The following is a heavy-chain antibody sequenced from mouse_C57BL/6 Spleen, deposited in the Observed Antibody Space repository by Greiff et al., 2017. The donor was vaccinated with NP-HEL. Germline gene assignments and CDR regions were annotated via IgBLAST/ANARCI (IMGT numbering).Heavy chain of an antibody. V-gene: IGHV5-9*01. J-gene: IGHJ3*01. CDR3: ARHRDYGSSTFAY. D-gene: IGHD1-1*01. CDR2: ISGGGGNT. Sequence: EVKLMESGGGLVKPGGSLKLSCAASGFTFSSYTMSWVRQTPEKRLEWVATISGGGGNTYYPDSVKGRFTISRDNAKNTLYLQMSSLRSEDTALYYCARHRDYGSSTFAYWGQGTLVTVSA. CDR1: GFTFSSYT.